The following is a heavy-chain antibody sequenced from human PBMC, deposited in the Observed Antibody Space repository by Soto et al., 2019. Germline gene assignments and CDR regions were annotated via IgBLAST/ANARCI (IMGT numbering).Heavy chain of an antibody. CDR2: IYYSGST. D-gene: IGHD2-21*02. CDR3: ARQWISVVTQAYFAV. CDR1: GDSISSRSYY. Sequence: SETLSLTCTVTGDSISSRSYYWGWIRQPPGKGLEWIGSIYYSGSTYNNPSLRSRVSMSIDTSKDQFSLKLKSVTAADTALCFCARQWISVVTQAYFAVWGPGSLVTVSS. J-gene: IGHJ4*02. V-gene: IGHV4-39*01.